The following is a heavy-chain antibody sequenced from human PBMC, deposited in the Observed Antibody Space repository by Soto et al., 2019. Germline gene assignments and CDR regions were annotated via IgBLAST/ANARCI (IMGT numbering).Heavy chain of an antibody. CDR1: GGSISSYY. J-gene: IGHJ4*02. D-gene: IGHD3-10*01. CDR3: ARHISSGTYYADF. Sequence: SETLSLTCTVSGGSISSYYWSWIRQPPGKGLEWIGYISYTGSANYNPSLKSRVSISLDTSKNQFSLKLTSVTAADTAVYYCARHISSGTYYADFWGQGSLVT. V-gene: IGHV4-59*08. CDR2: ISYTGSA.